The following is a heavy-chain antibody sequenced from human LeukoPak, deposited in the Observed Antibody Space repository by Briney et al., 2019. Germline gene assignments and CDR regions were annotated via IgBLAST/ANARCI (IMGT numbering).Heavy chain of an antibody. CDR2: IFPSGGEI. V-gene: IGHV3-23*01. Sequence: GGSLRLSCAASGFTFSTFAMIWVRQPPGKGLEWVSSIFPSGGEIHYADSVRGRFTISRDNSKSTLSLQMNSLRTEDTAVYYCVRDGSSWGNFDYWGQGTLVSVSS. CDR3: VRDGSSWGNFDY. D-gene: IGHD7-27*01. CDR1: GFTFSTFA. J-gene: IGHJ4*02.